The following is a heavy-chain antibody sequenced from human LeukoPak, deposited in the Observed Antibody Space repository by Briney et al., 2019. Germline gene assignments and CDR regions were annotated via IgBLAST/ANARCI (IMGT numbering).Heavy chain of an antibody. J-gene: IGHJ4*02. CDR2: INHSGST. CDR3: ARQKWLQLGIDY. CDR1: GGSFSGYY. Sequence: PSETLSLTCAIYGGSFSGYYWSWIRQPPGKGLQWIGEINHSGSTNYNPSLKSRVTISADTSKDHFSLKLSSVTAADTAVYYCARQKWLQLGIDYWGQGTLVTVSS. V-gene: IGHV4-34*01. D-gene: IGHD5-24*01.